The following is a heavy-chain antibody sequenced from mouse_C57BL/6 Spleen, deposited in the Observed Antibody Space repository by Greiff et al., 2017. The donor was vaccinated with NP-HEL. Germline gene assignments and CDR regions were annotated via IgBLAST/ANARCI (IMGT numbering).Heavy chain of an antibody. CDR1: GFTFSDYG. CDR2: ISSGSSTI. D-gene: IGHD2-3*01. Sequence: EVQRVESGGGLVKPGGSLKLSCAASGFTFSDYGMHWVRQAPEKGLEWVAYISSGSSTIYYADTVKGRFTISRDNAKNTLFLQMTSLRSEDTAMYYCARGPMMVTTRYYAMDYWGQGTSVTVSS. CDR3: ARGPMMVTTRYYAMDY. V-gene: IGHV5-17*01. J-gene: IGHJ4*01.